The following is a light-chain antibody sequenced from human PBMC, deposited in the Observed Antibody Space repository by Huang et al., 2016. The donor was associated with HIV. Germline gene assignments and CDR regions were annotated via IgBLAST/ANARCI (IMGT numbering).Light chain of an antibody. CDR2: TRS. V-gene: IGKV2-40*01. CDR3: MQRIDPIT. Sequence: DIVMTQIPLSLPVTPGEPASMTCRSSHSLLDSNDGNTYLDWYLQKPGQSPQLLIYTRSYRASGVPDMFSGSGSGTNFTLTISRVDSGDVGVYYCMQRIDPITFGQGTRLEI. J-gene: IGKJ5*01. CDR1: HSLLDSNDGNTY.